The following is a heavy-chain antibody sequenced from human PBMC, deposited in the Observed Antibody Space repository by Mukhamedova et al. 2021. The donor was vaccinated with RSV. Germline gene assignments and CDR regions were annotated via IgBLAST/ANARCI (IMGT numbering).Heavy chain of an antibody. V-gene: IGHV3-33*01. CDR2: IWYDGSNE. J-gene: IGHJ4*02. D-gene: IGHD5-24*01. Sequence: VRQAPGKGLECVAVIWYDGSNEHYADSVKGRFTISRDNSKNTLYLQMNSLRAEDTAMYYCAGRRDGYTFSDSWGQGTLVTVSS. CDR3: AGRRDGYTFSDS.